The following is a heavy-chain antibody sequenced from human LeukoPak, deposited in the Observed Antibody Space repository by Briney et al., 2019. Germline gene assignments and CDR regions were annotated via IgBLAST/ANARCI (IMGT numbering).Heavy chain of an antibody. J-gene: IGHJ4*02. CDR2: ISSSGSDM. D-gene: IGHD3-22*01. V-gene: IGHV3-21*01. Sequence: GGSLRLSCSASGFTFSSYTMNWVRQAPGKGLEWVSSISSSGSDMYYADSVKGRFTIARDSAKNSLYLQMNSLRAEDTAVYYCARGPPYYDRSGYYFTSDYWGQGTLVTVSS. CDR1: GFTFSSYT. CDR3: ARGPPYYDRSGYYFTSDY.